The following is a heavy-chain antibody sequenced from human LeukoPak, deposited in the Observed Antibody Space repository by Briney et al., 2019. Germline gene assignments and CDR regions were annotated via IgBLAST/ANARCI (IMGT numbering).Heavy chain of an antibody. CDR2: VSYDDSRK. CDR1: GFAFRSYG. V-gene: IGHV3-30*03. Sequence: GGSLRLSCAASGFAFRSYGMHWVRRAPGKGLEWVAVVSYDDSRKYYADSVKGRFTISRDNSNNVVYLQMNSLRPEDTAVYYCARDRDAGYNSGWNPFDYWGQGMLVTVSS. CDR3: ARDRDAGYNSGWNPFDY. D-gene: IGHD6-19*01. J-gene: IGHJ4*02.